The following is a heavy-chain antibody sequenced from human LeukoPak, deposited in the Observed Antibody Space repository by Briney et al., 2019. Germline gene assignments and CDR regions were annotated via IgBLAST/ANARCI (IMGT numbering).Heavy chain of an antibody. CDR3: ARYCSGTSCYTYFDY. D-gene: IGHD2-2*02. CDR1: GYTFTDYY. V-gene: IGHV1-2*06. CDR2: INPTSGGA. J-gene: IGHJ4*02. Sequence: ASVTVSCTTSGYTFTDYYMHWVRQAPGQGLEWMGRINPTSGGAIYAQKFQGRVTMTRDTSITTAYMELSRLRSDDTAVYYCARYCSGTSCYTYFDYWGQGTLVTVSS.